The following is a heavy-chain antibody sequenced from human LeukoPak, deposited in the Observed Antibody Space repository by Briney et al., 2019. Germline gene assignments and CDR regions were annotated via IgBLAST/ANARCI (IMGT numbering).Heavy chain of an antibody. J-gene: IGHJ4*02. Sequence: GGSLRLSCAASGFTFSSYWMSWVRQAPGRGLEWVANIKQDGSEKYYVDSVKGRFTISRDNAKNSLYLQMNSLRAEDTAVYYCARDRIAGHLFFDYWGQGNLVTVSS. CDR3: ARDRIAGHLFFDY. V-gene: IGHV3-7*01. D-gene: IGHD6-13*01. CDR1: GFTFSSYW. CDR2: IKQDGSEK.